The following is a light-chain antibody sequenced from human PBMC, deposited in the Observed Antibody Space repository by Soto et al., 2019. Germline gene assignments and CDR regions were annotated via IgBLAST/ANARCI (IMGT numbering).Light chain of an antibody. CDR2: GAS. J-gene: IGKJ2*01. Sequence: EIVMTQSPATLSVSPGERATLSCRASQSVSSNLAWYQHKPGQAPRLLIYGASTRATGIPARFSGSGSGTEFTLTISSLPSEDFAVYYCQQYDNWYTFGQGTKLEIK. V-gene: IGKV3-15*01. CDR1: QSVSSN. CDR3: QQYDNWYT.